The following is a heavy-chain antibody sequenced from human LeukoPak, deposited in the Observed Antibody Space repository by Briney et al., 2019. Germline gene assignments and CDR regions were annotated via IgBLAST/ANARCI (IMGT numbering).Heavy chain of an antibody. J-gene: IGHJ4*02. Sequence: GGSLTLSCVASGFTFNTYGIHWVRQAPGKGLEWVAGISSDGNNKDYSDSVKGRFTISRDNSKNTLYLQMNSLRAEDTAVYDCATAAYCTSTSCHFSGYAQRPLDSWGQGTLVTVSS. CDR2: ISSDGNNK. CDR3: ATAAYCTSTSCHFSGYAQRPLDS. V-gene: IGHV3-30*03. D-gene: IGHD2-2*01. CDR1: GFTFNTYG.